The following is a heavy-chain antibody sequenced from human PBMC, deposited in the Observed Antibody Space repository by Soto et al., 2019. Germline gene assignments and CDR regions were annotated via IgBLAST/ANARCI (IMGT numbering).Heavy chain of an antibody. V-gene: IGHV3-53*01. D-gene: IGHD3-10*01. Sequence: EVQLVESGGGLIQPGGSLRLSCAASGFTVSSNYMSWVRQAPGKGLEWVSVIYTGGGTYYADSVKGRFTISRDNSKNTLYIQMNSLRAEDTAVDYCARAGPSAFDMWGQGTMVTVSS. CDR2: IYTGGGT. J-gene: IGHJ3*02. CDR1: GFTVSSNY. CDR3: ARAGPSAFDM.